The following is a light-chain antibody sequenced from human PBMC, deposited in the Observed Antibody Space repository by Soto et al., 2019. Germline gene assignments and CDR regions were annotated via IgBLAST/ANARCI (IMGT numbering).Light chain of an antibody. CDR3: VLYMGSGISV. Sequence: QAVVTQETSFSVSPGGTVTLTCGLSSGSVSTNYYPSWYQQTPGQAPRTLIYSTNTRCSGVPDRFSGSILGNKAALTIAGAQADDESDYYCVLYMGSGISVFGGGTKVTVL. V-gene: IGLV8-61*01. CDR1: SGSVSTNYY. J-gene: IGLJ2*01. CDR2: STN.